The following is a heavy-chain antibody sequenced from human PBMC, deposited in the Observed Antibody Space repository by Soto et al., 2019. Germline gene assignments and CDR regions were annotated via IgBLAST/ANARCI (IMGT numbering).Heavy chain of an antibody. CDR3: ARDPGYSSSWFPIDY. Sequence: WASVKVSCKASGYTFTGYYMHWVRQAPGQGLEWMGWINPNSGGTNYAQKFQGRVTMTRDTSISTAYMELSRLRSDDTAVYYCARDPGYSSSWFPIDYWGQGTLVTVSS. V-gene: IGHV1-2*02. J-gene: IGHJ4*02. D-gene: IGHD6-13*01. CDR1: GYTFTGYY. CDR2: INPNSGGT.